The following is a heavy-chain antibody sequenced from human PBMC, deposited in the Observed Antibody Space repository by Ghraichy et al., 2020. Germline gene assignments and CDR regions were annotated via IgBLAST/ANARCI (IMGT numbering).Heavy chain of an antibody. CDR1: GFTFSNAW. CDR3: TTAGDYGAYYYYGMDV. Sequence: GESLNISCAASGFTFSNAWMSWVRQAPGKGLEWVGRIKSKTDGGTTDYAAPVKGRFTISRDDSKNTLYLQMNSLKTEDTAVYYCTTAGDYGAYYYYGMDVWGQGTTVTVSS. J-gene: IGHJ6*02. D-gene: IGHD4-17*01. CDR2: IKSKTDGGTT. V-gene: IGHV3-15*01.